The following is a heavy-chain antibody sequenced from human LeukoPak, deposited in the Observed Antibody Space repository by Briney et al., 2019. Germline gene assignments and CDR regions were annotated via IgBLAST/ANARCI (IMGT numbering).Heavy chain of an antibody. V-gene: IGHV3-74*01. Sequence: PGGSLRLSCGASGLTFRNAWMTWVRQAPGKGLEWVSRINSDGSSTSYADSVKGRFTISRDNAKNTLYLQMNSLRAEDTAVYYCASTNRLDYWGQGTLVTVSS. D-gene: IGHD2/OR15-2a*01. J-gene: IGHJ4*02. CDR1: GLTFRNAW. CDR3: ASTNRLDY. CDR2: INSDGSST.